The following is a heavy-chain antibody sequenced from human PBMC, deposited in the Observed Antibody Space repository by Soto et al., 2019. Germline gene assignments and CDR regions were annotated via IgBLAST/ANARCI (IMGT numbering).Heavy chain of an antibody. Sequence: EVQLVESGGGLVQPGGSLRLSCAASGFTFSSYSMNWVRQAPGKGLEWVSYISSSSSTIYYADSVKGRFTIPRDNAKNSLYLQMNSLRDEDTAVYYCARDRMVRGSRLGYYYGMDVWGQGTTVTVSS. V-gene: IGHV3-48*02. CDR2: ISSSSSTI. J-gene: IGHJ6*02. CDR1: GFTFSSYS. CDR3: ARDRMVRGSRLGYYYGMDV. D-gene: IGHD3-10*01.